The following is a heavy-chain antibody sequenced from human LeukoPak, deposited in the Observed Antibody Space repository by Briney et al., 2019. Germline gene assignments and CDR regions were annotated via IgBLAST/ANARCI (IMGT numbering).Heavy chain of an antibody. CDR1: GYSFTSYW. CDR3: AILESGSRYFDWLLRGPGDDAFDI. V-gene: IGHV5-51*01. CDR2: IYPGDSDT. D-gene: IGHD3-9*01. Sequence: GESLKISCKGSGYSFTSYWIGWVRPMPGKGLEWMGIIYPGDSDTRYSPSFQGQVTISADKSISTAYLQWSSLKASDTAMYYCAILESGSRYFDWLLRGPGDDAFDIWGQGTMVTVSS. J-gene: IGHJ3*02.